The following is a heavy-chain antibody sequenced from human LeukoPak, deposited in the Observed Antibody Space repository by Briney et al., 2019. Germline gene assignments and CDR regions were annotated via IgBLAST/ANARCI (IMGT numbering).Heavy chain of an antibody. D-gene: IGHD6-19*01. Sequence: SETLSLTCTVSGGSISSYYWSWIRQPPGKGLEWIGYIYYSGSTNYNPSLKSRVTISVDTSKNQFSLKLSSVTAADTAVYYCARADPHDAFDIWGQGTMVTVSS. V-gene: IGHV4-59*01. CDR2: IYYSGST. CDR1: GGSISSYY. J-gene: IGHJ3*02. CDR3: ARADPHDAFDI.